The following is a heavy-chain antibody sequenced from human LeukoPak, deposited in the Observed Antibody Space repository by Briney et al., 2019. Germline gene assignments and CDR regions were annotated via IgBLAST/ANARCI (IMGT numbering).Heavy chain of an antibody. CDR3: ARQGRTGTTYYYGMDV. V-gene: IGHV4-39*01. Sequence: SETLSLTCTVSGGSISSSSYYWGWIRQPPGKGLEWIGSIYYSGSTYYNPSLKSRVTISVDTSKNQFSLKLSSVTAADTAVYYCARQGRTGTTYYYGMDVWGQGTTVTVSS. J-gene: IGHJ6*02. CDR2: IYYSGST. D-gene: IGHD1-7*01. CDR1: GGSISSSSYY.